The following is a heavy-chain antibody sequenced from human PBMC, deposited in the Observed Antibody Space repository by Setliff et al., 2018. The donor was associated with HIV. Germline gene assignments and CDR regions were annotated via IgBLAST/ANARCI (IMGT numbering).Heavy chain of an antibody. D-gene: IGHD5-18*01. Sequence: ASVKVSCKASGYTFTSYYMHWVRQAPGQGLEWMGIINPSGGSTSHAQKFQGRVTMTRDTSTSTFYMELSSLRSEDTAVYYCARGGPGSSFGYDWFDPWGQGTPVTVSS. CDR1: GYTFTSYY. CDR2: INPSGGST. J-gene: IGHJ5*02. CDR3: ARGGPGSSFGYDWFDP. V-gene: IGHV1-46*01.